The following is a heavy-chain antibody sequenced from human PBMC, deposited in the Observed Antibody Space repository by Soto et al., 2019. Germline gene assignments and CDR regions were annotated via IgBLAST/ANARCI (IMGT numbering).Heavy chain of an antibody. CDR3: AMYYYGSGSPDPYYYYYGMDV. V-gene: IGHV1-69*13. CDR1: GGTFSSYA. Sequence: GASVKVSCKASGGTFSSYAISWVRQAPGQGLEWMGGIIPIFGTANYAQKFQGRVTITADESTSTAYMELSSLRSEDTAVYYFAMYYYGSGSPDPYYYYYGMDVWGQGTTVTVSS. J-gene: IGHJ6*02. CDR2: IIPIFGTA. D-gene: IGHD3-10*01.